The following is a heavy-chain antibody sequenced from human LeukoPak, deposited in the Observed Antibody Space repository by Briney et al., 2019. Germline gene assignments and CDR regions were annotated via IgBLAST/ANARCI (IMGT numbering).Heavy chain of an antibody. CDR2: IYYSGST. CDR1: GGSISSSSYY. CDR3: ARQTESGTYLGDVDY. Sequence: PSETLSLTCTVSGGSISSSSYYWGWIRQPPGKGLEWIGSIYYSGSTYYNPSLKSPVTISVDTSKNQFSLKLSSVTAADTAVYYCARQTESGTYLGDVDYWGQGTLVTVSS. D-gene: IGHD1-26*01. V-gene: IGHV4-39*01. J-gene: IGHJ4*02.